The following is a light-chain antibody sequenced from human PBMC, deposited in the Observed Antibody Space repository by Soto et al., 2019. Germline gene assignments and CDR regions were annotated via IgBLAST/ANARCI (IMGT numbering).Light chain of an antibody. Sequence: QSALTQPASVSGSPGQSITIPCTGTSSDVGGYNYVSWYQQHPGKAPKLMIYEVSNRPSGVSNRISGSKSGNTASLTISGLQAEDEADYYCSSYTSSSTPYVFGTGTKVTDL. CDR2: EVS. CDR1: SSDVGGYNY. V-gene: IGLV2-14*01. J-gene: IGLJ1*01. CDR3: SSYTSSSTPYV.